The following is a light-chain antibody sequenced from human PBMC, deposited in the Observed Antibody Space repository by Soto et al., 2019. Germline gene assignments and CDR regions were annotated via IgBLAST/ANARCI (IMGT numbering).Light chain of an antibody. CDR2: DSS. CDR3: QQRKTWPPIT. Sequence: EIELTQSPATLSLSPGETATLSCRASQNVDKFLAWYQQRPGQPPRLLIFDSSNRATGVPVRFSGSASGTVFTLTIGSLEPEDSAVYYCQQRKTWPPITFGQGPRLEIQ. CDR1: QNVDKF. J-gene: IGKJ5*01. V-gene: IGKV3-11*01.